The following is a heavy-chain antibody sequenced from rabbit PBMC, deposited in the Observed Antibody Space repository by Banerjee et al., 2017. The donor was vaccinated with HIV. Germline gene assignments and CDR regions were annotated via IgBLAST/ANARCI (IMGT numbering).Heavy chain of an antibody. CDR3: ARGDSSAWVFNL. V-gene: IGHV1S47*01. J-gene: IGHJ4*01. Sequence: QEQLVESGGGLVQPEGSLTLTCKASGFDFSSYGVSWVRQAPGKGLEWIGYIDPVFGSTSYASWVNGRFTISRSTSLNTVDLKMTSLTAADTATYFCARGDSSAWVFNLWGQGTLVTVS. CDR2: IDPVFGST. D-gene: IGHD4-1*01. CDR1: GFDFSSYG.